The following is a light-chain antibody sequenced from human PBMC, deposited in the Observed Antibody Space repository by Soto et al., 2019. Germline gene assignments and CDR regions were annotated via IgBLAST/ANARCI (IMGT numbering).Light chain of an antibody. CDR1: QSVAGS. J-gene: IGKJ4*01. Sequence: EFVLTQSPATLSLSPGERAILSCRASQSVAGSLAWYQQKPGQAPRLLIYDISTRAAAIPARFSGSGSGTDIILTISSLEPEDFAVYYCQQHSNWPLTFGGGTKVDIK. CDR2: DIS. V-gene: IGKV3-11*01. CDR3: QQHSNWPLT.